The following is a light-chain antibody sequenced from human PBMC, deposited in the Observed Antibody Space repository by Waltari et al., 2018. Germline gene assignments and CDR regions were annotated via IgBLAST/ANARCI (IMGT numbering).Light chain of an antibody. J-gene: IGLJ2*01. Sequence: QSALTQPRSVSGSPGQSVTISCTGTSSDVGAYDYVSWYQHHPGKAPKLMICDVTKRPSGVPARFHGSKSWNTASLAISGLQAEDEAYYYCCSYAGRYTHVVFGGGTKLTVL. CDR3: CSYAGRYTHVV. V-gene: IGLV2-11*01. CDR1: SSDVGAYDY. CDR2: DVT.